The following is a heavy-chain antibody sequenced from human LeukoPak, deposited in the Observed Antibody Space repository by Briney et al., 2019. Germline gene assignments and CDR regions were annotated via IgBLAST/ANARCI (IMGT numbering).Heavy chain of an antibody. CDR2: IYYSGST. CDR3: ARAGYDSLLYYYYGMDV. CDR1: GGSISSYY. V-gene: IGHV4-59*01. D-gene: IGHD5-12*01. J-gene: IGHJ6*02. Sequence: PSETLSLTCTVSGGSISSYYWSRIRQPPGKGLEWIGYIYYSGSTNYNPSLKSRVTISVDTSKNQFSLKLSSVTAADTAVYYCARAGYDSLLYYYYGMDVWGQGTTVTVSS.